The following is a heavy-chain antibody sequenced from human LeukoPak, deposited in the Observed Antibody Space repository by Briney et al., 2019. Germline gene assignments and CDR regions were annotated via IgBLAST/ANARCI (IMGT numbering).Heavy chain of an antibody. J-gene: IGHJ3*02. CDR3: AKDESRGYSSSWYFSGDAFDI. V-gene: IGHV3-23*01. Sequence: PGGSLRLSCEASGFGFSHTAMHWVRQAPGKGLELVSFISGGGDNTDYADSVKGRFTISRDNSKNTLYLQMNSLRAEDTAVYYCAKDESRGYSSSWYFSGDAFDIWGQGTMVTVSS. CDR1: GFGFSHTA. CDR2: ISGGGDNT. D-gene: IGHD6-13*01.